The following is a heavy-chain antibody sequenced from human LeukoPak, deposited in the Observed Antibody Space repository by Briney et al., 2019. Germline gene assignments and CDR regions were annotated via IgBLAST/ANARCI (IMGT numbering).Heavy chain of an antibody. D-gene: IGHD6-19*01. CDR1: GDSVSSNSAA. Sequence: SQTLSLTCSISGDSVSSNSAAWHWIRQSPSRGLEWLGRTYYRSKWYNDYAVSVKSRITINPDTSKNQFSLQLNSVTPEDTAVYYCAREGAAVAGIFDYWGQGTLVTVSS. V-gene: IGHV6-1*01. CDR2: TYYRSKWYN. CDR3: AREGAAVAGIFDY. J-gene: IGHJ4*02.